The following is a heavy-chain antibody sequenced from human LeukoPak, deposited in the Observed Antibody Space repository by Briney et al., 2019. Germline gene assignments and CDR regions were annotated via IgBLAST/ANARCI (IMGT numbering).Heavy chain of an antibody. D-gene: IGHD2-8*01. Sequence: PGGSLRLSCAASGFTFSSYAMSWVRQAPGKALEWVALISFDGSKKFYADSVKGRFTISRDNSKNTLYLQMNSLIPDDTAVFSCAKGRQEWWTFDALDIWGQGTMVTVSS. J-gene: IGHJ3*02. CDR3: AKGRQEWWTFDALDI. CDR1: GFTFSSYA. CDR2: ISFDGSKK. V-gene: IGHV3-30*18.